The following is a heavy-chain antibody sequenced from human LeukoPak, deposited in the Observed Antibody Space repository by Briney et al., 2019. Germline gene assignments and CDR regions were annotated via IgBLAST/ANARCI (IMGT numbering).Heavy chain of an antibody. CDR1: GYTLTELS. Sequence: GASVKVSCKVSGYTLTELSMHWVRQAPGKGLEWMGGFDPEDGETIYAQKFQGRVTMTEDTSTDTAYMELSSLRSEDTAVYYCATAPIVVVTAPFDYWGQGTLVTVSS. CDR3: ATAPIVVVTAPFDY. D-gene: IGHD2-21*02. J-gene: IGHJ4*02. CDR2: FDPEDGET. V-gene: IGHV1-24*01.